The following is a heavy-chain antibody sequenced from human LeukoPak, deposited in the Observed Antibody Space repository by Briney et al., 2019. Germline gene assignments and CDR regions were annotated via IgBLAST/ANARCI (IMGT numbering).Heavy chain of an antibody. CDR2: IYYSGST. V-gene: IGHV4-31*03. CDR3: ARGYSSGYYYYAFDI. J-gene: IGHJ3*02. CDR1: GGSITRSGNY. Sequence: SETLSLTCTVSGGSITRSGNYWSWIRQHPGKGLEGIGYIYYSGSTYFQPSLKSRVTISVDTSNNQFSLPLSSLTAADTAVYYCARGYSSGYYYYAFDIWGQGTMVTVSS. D-gene: IGHD3-22*01.